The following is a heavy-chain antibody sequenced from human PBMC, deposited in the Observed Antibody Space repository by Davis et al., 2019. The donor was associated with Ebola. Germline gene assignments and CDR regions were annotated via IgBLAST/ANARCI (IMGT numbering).Heavy chain of an antibody. D-gene: IGHD4-17*01. CDR3: ARDRGIYGDYSYYYGMDV. CDR2: IIWNGGSR. Sequence: GESLKISCAASGFTFADYGMSWVRQAPGKGLEWVSGIIWNGGSRGYADSVKGRFTISRDNSKNTLYLQMNSLRAEDTAVYYCARDRGIYGDYSYYYGMDVWGQGTTVTVSS. J-gene: IGHJ6*02. V-gene: IGHV3-20*04. CDR1: GFTFADYG.